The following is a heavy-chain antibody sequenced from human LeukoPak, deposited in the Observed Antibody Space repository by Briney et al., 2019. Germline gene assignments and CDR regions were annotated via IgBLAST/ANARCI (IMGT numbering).Heavy chain of an antibody. CDR2: TYYRSKLYN. CDR3: ARVKFGESDAFDI. CDR1: GDSVSSNSVT. J-gene: IGHJ3*02. D-gene: IGHD3-10*01. Sequence: SQTLSLTCAISGDSVSSNSVTWNWIRQSPSRGLEWLGRTYYRSKLYNDYALSVKSRIIINPDTSENQFSLQLNSVTPEDTAVYYCARVKFGESDAFDIWGQGTVVTVPS. V-gene: IGHV6-1*01.